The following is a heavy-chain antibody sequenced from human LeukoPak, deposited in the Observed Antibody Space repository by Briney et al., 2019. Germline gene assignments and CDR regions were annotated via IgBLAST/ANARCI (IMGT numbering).Heavy chain of an antibody. Sequence: SETLSLTCTVSGGSISSSSHYWGWLRQPPGKGLEWIGSIYYSGSTYYNPSLKSRVTISVDTSKSQFSLKLSSMTAADTAVYYCAAYSSSHNWFDPWGRGTLVTVSS. J-gene: IGHJ5*02. V-gene: IGHV4-39*01. CDR2: IYYSGST. CDR1: GGSISSSSHY. CDR3: AAYSSSHNWFDP. D-gene: IGHD6-13*01.